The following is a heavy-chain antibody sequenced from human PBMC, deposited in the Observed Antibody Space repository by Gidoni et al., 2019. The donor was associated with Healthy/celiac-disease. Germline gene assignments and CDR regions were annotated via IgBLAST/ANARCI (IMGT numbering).Heavy chain of an antibody. D-gene: IGHD1-7*01. CDR3: AKDGRYNWNYPSGLFDY. V-gene: IGHV3-9*01. CDR1: GFTFVDYA. Sequence: EVQLVESGGGLVQPGRSLRLSCAASGFTFVDYALHWVREAPGKGLEWVSGISWNSGSRGYADSVKGRFTISRDNAKNSLYLQMNSLRAEDTALYYCAKDGRYNWNYPSGLFDYWGQGTLVTVSS. CDR2: ISWNSGSR. J-gene: IGHJ4*02.